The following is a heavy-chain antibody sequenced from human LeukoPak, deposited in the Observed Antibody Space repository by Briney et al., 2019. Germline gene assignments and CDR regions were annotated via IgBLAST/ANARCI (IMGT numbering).Heavy chain of an antibody. CDR1: GGSISSYY. J-gene: IGHJ3*01. D-gene: IGHD2-2*02. CDR2: IYYSGST. Sequence: SETLSLTCTVSGGSISSYYWSWIRQPPGKGLEWIGYIYYSGSTNYNPSLKSRVTISVDTSKNQFSLKLSSVTAADTAVYYCARQAFGYCSSTSCYSHQTIGAFDVWGQGTMVTVSS. CDR3: ARQAFGYCSSTSCYSHQTIGAFDV. V-gene: IGHV4-59*08.